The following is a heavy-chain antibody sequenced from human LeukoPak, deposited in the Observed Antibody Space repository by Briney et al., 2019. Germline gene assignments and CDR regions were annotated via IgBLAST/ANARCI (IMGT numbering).Heavy chain of an antibody. V-gene: IGHV4-61*02. CDR1: GFSLRSGSYY. CDR2: IYNRGST. J-gene: IGHJ6*03. Sequence: SETLSLTCTVSGFSLRSGSYYWSWLRQPAGRGLEWIGRIYNRGSTNYNPSLKSRVTMSEDTSKNQFSLKLTSVTAADTAVYYCARDRWGSSWPDYYYMDVWGKGTTVTVSS. D-gene: IGHD6-13*01. CDR3: ARDRWGSSWPDYYYMDV.